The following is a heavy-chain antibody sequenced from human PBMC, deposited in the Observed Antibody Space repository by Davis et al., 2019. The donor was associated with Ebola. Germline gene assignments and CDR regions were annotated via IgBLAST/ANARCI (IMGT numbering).Heavy chain of an antibody. CDR3: AKDHPDYYGSGWDY. D-gene: IGHD3-10*01. Sequence: GESLKISCAASGFTFSSYGMHWVRQAPGKGLEWVAFIRYDGSNKYYADSVKGRFTISRDNSKNTLYLQMNSLRAEDTAVYYCAKDHPDYYGSGWDYWGQGTLVTVSS. CDR1: GFTFSSYG. V-gene: IGHV3-30*02. J-gene: IGHJ4*02. CDR2: IRYDGSNK.